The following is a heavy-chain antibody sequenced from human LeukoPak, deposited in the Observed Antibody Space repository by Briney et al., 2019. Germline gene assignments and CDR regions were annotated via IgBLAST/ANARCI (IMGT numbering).Heavy chain of an antibody. J-gene: IGHJ6*03. CDR2: IYTSGST. V-gene: IGHV4-61*02. Sequence: PSETLSLTCTVSGGSISSGSYYWSWIRQPAGKGLEWIGRIYTSGSTNYNPSLKSRVTISVDTSKNQFSLKLSSVTAADTAVYYCARGFSYNYYYYMDVWGKGTTVTISS. CDR1: GGSISSGSYY. CDR3: ARGFSYNYYYYMDV. D-gene: IGHD5-18*01.